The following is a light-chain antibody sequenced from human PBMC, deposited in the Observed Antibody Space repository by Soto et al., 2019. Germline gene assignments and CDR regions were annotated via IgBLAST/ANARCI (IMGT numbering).Light chain of an antibody. CDR3: AAWDDSLSGRV. CDR2: MNN. J-gene: IGLJ2*01. V-gene: IGLV1-47*03. CDR1: TSNIGSNY. Sequence: QSVLTQPPSASGTPGQRVTISCSGSTSNIGSNYVYWYQQLPGTAPKLLIYMNNQRPSGVPDRFSGSKSGTSASLAISGLWSEDEADYYCAAWDDSLSGRVFGGGTKLTVL.